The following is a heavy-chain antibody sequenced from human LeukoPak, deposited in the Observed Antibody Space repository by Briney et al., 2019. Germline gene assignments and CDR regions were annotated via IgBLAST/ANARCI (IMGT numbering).Heavy chain of an antibody. J-gene: IGHJ4*02. V-gene: IGHV3-21*01. CDR2: ISSSSSYI. CDR3: AREAAGDPYYFDY. Sequence: GGSLRLSCAASGFTFSSYSMNWVRQAPGKGLEWVSSISSSSSYIYYADSVKGRFTISRDNSKNTLYLQMNSLRVEDTAVYYCAREAAGDPYYFDYWGQGTLVTVSS. D-gene: IGHD6-13*01. CDR1: GFTFSSYS.